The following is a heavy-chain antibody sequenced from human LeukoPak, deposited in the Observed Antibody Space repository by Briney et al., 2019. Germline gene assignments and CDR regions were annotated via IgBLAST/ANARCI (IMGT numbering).Heavy chain of an antibody. V-gene: IGHV6-1*01. CDR2: TYYRSKWYN. Sequence: SGPGLVKPSQTLSLTCAISGDSVSSNSAAWNRIRQSPSRGLEWLGRTYYRSKWYNDYAVSVKSRITINPDTSKNQFSLQLNSVTPEDTAVYYCARGRPRLTYYYGSGSYLDYWGQGTLVTVSS. J-gene: IGHJ4*02. D-gene: IGHD3-10*01. CDR1: GDSVSSNSAA. CDR3: ARGRPRLTYYYGSGSYLDY.